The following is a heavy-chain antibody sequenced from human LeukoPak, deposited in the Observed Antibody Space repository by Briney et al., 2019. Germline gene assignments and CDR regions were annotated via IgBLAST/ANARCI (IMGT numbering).Heavy chain of an antibody. J-gene: IGHJ4*02. CDR2: INHSGST. CDR1: GGSFSGYY. V-gene: IGHV4-34*01. CDR3: ARGVPVLRYFDWLSPPAKNYALDY. D-gene: IGHD3-9*01. Sequence: SETLSLTCAVYGGSFSGYYWSWIRQPPGKGLDWIGEINHSGSTNYNPSLKSRVTISVDTSKNQFSLKLSSVTAADTAVYYCARGVPVLRYFDWLSPPAKNYALDYWGQGTLVTVSS.